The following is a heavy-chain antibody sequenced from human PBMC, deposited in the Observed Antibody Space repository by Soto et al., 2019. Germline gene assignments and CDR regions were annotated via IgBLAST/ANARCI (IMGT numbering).Heavy chain of an antibody. D-gene: IGHD1-1*01. Sequence: GASVKISCTASGYTFTSYGISGVRQAPGQGLEWMGWISAYNGNTNYAQKLQGRVTMTTDTSTSTAYMELRSLRFDDTAVYYCASDTTGTAYYYYYYMDVWGKGTTVTVSS. CDR1: GYTFTSYG. CDR3: ASDTTGTAYYYYYYMDV. J-gene: IGHJ6*03. V-gene: IGHV1-18*01. CDR2: ISAYNGNT.